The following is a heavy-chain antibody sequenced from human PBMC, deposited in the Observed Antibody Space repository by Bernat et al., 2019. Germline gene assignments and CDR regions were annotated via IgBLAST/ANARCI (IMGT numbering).Heavy chain of an antibody. V-gene: IGHV3-53*01. J-gene: IGHJ4*02. CDR1: GFTVSSNY. D-gene: IGHD2-2*01. Sequence: EVQLVESGGGLIQLGGSLRLSFPASGFTVSSNYISWVRQAPGKGLEWVSVIYSGGSTYYADSVKGRFTISRDNSKNTLYLQMNSLRAEDTAVYYCAREPADCSSTSCYFDYWGQGTLVTVSS. CDR2: IYSGGST. CDR3: AREPADCSSTSCYFDY.